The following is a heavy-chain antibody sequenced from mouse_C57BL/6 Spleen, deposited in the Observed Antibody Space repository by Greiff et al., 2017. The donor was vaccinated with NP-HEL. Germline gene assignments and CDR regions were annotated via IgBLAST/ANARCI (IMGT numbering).Heavy chain of an antibody. CDR3: ARFDDEGFFDY. CDR2: IYPSDSET. J-gene: IGHJ2*01. V-gene: IGHV1-61*01. CDR1: GYTFTSYW. Sequence: VQLQQPGAELVRPGSSVKLSCKASGYTFTSYWMDWVKQRPGQGLEWIGNIYPSDSETHYTQKFKDKATLTVDKSSSTAYMQLSSLTSEDSAVYYCARFDDEGFFDYWGQGTTLTVSS. D-gene: IGHD2-12*01.